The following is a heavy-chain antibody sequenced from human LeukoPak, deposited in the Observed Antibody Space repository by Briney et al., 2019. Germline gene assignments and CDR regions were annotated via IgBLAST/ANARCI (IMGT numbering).Heavy chain of an antibody. J-gene: IGHJ6*03. CDR1: GGTFISYA. V-gene: IGHV1-69*05. Sequence: GSAVKVSCKASGGTFISYAISWVRQAPGQGLEWMGGIIPIFGTANYAQKFQGRVTITTDESTSTAYMELSSLRSEDPAAYYCARDQRGSVVATIGNYMDVWGKGTTVTVSS. D-gene: IGHD5-12*01. CDR3: ARDQRGSVVATIGNYMDV. CDR2: IIPIFGTA.